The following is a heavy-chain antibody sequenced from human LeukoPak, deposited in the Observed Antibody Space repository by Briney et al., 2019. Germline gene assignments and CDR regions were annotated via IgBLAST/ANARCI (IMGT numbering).Heavy chain of an antibody. CDR1: GFTFRRNY. J-gene: IGHJ3*02. Sequence: GGSLRLSCAASGFTFRRNYMSWLRQATGKGLEWVSVIYSGGSTYYADSVKGRFTISRDNSKNTLYLQMNSLRAEDTAVYYCARWYYYDSSGYLHDAFDIWGQGTMVTVSS. CDR2: IYSGGST. CDR3: ARWYYYDSSGYLHDAFDI. D-gene: IGHD3-22*01. V-gene: IGHV3-66*02.